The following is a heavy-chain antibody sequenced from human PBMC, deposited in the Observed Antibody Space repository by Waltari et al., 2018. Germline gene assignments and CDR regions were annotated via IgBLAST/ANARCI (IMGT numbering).Heavy chain of an antibody. J-gene: IGHJ4*02. D-gene: IGHD6-19*01. V-gene: IGHV3-64*01. CDR3: ARGDSSGWTGGQYYFDY. Sequence: EVQLVESGGGLVQPGGSLRLSCAAAGFTFSSYAMHWVSQAPGKGLEYVSAISSNGGSTYYANSVKGRFTISRDNSKNTLYLQMGSLRAEDMAVYYCARGDSSGWTGGQYYFDYWGQGTLVTVSS. CDR1: GFTFSSYA. CDR2: ISSNGGST.